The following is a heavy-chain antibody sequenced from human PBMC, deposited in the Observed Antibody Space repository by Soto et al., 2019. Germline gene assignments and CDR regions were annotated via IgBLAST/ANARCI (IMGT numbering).Heavy chain of an antibody. CDR1: GGPFSDYA. V-gene: IGHV1-69*01. Sequence: QVQLVQSGAEVKKPGSSVKVSCKVSGGPFSDYAVSWVRQAPGQGLEWMGGIIPMFGTANYAQKFQGRVTITADESTTTAYMELSSLRSEDTAVYYCARDLDYYGSGNYYNRIDYWGHGTLVTVSS. CDR3: ARDLDYYGSGNYYNRIDY. CDR2: IIPMFGTA. D-gene: IGHD3-10*01. J-gene: IGHJ4*01.